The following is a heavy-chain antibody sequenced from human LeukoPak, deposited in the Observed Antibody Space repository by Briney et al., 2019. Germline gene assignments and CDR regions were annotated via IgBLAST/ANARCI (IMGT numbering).Heavy chain of an antibody. J-gene: IGHJ4*02. CDR1: GFTFNKYW. Sequence: PGGSLGLSCAASGFTFNKYWMTWVRQAPGKGLEWVANIKQDGSDKHYVSSVKGRFTISRDNAKNSVYLQMNSLRDEDTAIYYCARENWGPDYWGQGTLVTVSS. V-gene: IGHV3-7*01. CDR3: ARENWGPDY. D-gene: IGHD7-27*01. CDR2: IKQDGSDK.